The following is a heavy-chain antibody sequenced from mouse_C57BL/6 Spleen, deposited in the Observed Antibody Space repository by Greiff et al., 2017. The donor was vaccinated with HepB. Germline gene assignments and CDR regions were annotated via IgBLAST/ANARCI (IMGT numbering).Heavy chain of an antibody. Sequence: EVQLQQSGPVLVKPGASVKMSCKASGYTFTDYYMNWVKQSHGKSLEWIGVINPYNGGTSYNQKFKGKATLTVDKSSSTAYMELNSLTSEDSAVYYCARRGLRPSYYFDYWGQGTTLTVSS. CDR3: ARRGLRPSYYFDY. V-gene: IGHV1-19*01. CDR2: INPYNGGT. CDR1: GYTFTDYY. D-gene: IGHD2-4*01. J-gene: IGHJ2*01.